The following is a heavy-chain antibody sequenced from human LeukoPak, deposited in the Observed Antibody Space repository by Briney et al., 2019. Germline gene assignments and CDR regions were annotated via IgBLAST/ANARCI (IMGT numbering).Heavy chain of an antibody. J-gene: IGHJ4*02. CDR2: IYPGDSDT. CDR1: GYSFTSYW. V-gene: IGHV5-51*01. Sequence: GESLKISCKGPGYSFTSYWIGWVRQMPGKGLGWMGIIYPGDSDTRYSPSFQGQVTISADKSISTAYLQWSSLKASDTAMYYCARHPGSSGWYVDYWGQGTLVTVSS. CDR3: ARHPGSSGWYVDY. D-gene: IGHD6-19*01.